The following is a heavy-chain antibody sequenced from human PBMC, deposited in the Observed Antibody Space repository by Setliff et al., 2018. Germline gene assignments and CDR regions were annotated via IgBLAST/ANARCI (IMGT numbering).Heavy chain of an antibody. Sequence: SETLSLTCTVSGGSVNDYYWSWIRRPPGKGLEWIGYSYYLGATKYTPSLKGRVSISVDTSRSQFSLNLASVTAADTAIYFCARAVDSSSYFPFWYFDLWGRGTLVTVSS. J-gene: IGHJ2*01. CDR3: ARAVDSSSYFPFWYFDL. CDR1: GGSVNDYY. V-gene: IGHV4-59*02. D-gene: IGHD3-22*01. CDR2: SYYLGAT.